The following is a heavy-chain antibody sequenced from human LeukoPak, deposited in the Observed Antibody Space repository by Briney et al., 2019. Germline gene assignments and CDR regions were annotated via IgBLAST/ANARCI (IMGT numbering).Heavy chain of an antibody. V-gene: IGHV1-46*01. D-gene: IGHD2-2*01. J-gene: IGHJ4*02. Sequence: GASVKVSCKASGYTFTSYYMHWVRQAPGQGLEWMGIINPSGGSTSYAQKFQGRVTMTRDMSTSTVYMGLSSLRSEDTAVYYCARGQFLYCSSTSCWETPFDYWGQGTLVTVSS. CDR3: ARGQFLYCSSTSCWETPFDY. CDR1: GYTFTSYY. CDR2: INPSGGST.